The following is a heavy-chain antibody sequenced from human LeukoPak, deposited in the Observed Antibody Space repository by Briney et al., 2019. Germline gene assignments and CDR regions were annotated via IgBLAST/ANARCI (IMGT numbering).Heavy chain of an antibody. CDR3: ARDLTIAAAGSVEVDY. D-gene: IGHD6-13*01. CDR2: IIPIFGTA. V-gene: IGHV1-69*01. Sequence: ASVKVSCKASGGTFSSYAISWVRQAPGQGLEWMGGIIPIFGTANYAQKFQGRVTITADESTSTAYMELSSLRSDDTAVYYCARDLTIAAAGSVEVDYWGQGTLVTVSS. CDR1: GGTFSSYA. J-gene: IGHJ4*02.